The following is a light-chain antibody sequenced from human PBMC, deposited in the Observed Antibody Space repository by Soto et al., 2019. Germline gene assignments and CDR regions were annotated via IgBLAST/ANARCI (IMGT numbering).Light chain of an antibody. CDR1: SSDVGGYNY. J-gene: IGLJ3*02. CDR2: EVT. V-gene: IGLV2-8*01. Sequence: QLVLTQPPSASGSPGQSVTISCTGTSSDVGGYNYVSWYQQYPGRAPKLMIYEVTKRPSGVPDRFSGSKSGNTASLTVSGLQAEDEADYYCSSYAASNNFYFVFGGGTKVPS. CDR3: SSYAASNNFYFV.